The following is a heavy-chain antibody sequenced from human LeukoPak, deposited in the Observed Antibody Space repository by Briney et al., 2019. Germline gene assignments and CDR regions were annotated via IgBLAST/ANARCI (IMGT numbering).Heavy chain of an antibody. Sequence: GGSLRLSCAASGFTFSSYWMSWVRQAPGKGLEWVANIKQDGSEKYYVDSVKGRFTISRDNAKNSLYLQMNSLRAEDTAVYYCARHFFTMIVVVISNNWFDPWGQGTLVTVSS. J-gene: IGHJ5*02. V-gene: IGHV3-7*01. CDR2: IKQDGSEK. CDR3: ARHFFTMIVVVISNNWFDP. CDR1: GFTFSSYW. D-gene: IGHD3-22*01.